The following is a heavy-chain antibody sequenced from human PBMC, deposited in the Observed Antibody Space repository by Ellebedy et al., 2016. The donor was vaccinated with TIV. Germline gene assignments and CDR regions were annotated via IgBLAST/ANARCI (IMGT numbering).Heavy chain of an antibody. CDR1: GFIVSINH. V-gene: IGHV3-53*04. D-gene: IGHD3-10*01. Sequence: GESLKISCTASGFIVSINHMSWVRQAPGKGLEWVGGYTNYADSVKGRFTISTHNSRTTLYLQMTNLRTEDTAVYYCAKGSFPFGDKSERIYSFQYWGQGTLVTVSS. J-gene: IGHJ4*02. CDR2: GGYT. CDR3: AKGSFPFGDKSERIYSFQY.